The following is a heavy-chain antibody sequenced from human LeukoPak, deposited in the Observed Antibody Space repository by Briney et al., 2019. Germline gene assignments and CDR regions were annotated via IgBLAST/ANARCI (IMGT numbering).Heavy chain of an antibody. Sequence: SETLSLTCTVSGGSIDRGDYYWGWVRQPPGKGLECIASIYYTGSTYYDPSLKSRVTLPVDTSKNQFSLNLYSVTAADTAIYYCARHPIERSLGGVPDWFDPWGQGTLVTVSS. CDR1: GGSIDRGDYY. CDR3: ARHPIERSLGGVPDWFDP. CDR2: IYYTGST. D-gene: IGHD3-3*01. V-gene: IGHV4-39*07. J-gene: IGHJ5*02.